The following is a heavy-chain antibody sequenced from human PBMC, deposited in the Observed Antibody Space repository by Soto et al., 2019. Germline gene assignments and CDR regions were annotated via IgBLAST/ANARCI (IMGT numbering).Heavy chain of an antibody. V-gene: IGHV2-5*01. CDR3: AHRRAGHASWYPRY. CDR2: IFSNDDK. J-gene: IGHJ4*02. Sequence: SGPTLVNPTQTLTLTCTVSGFSPSTSGVGVGWIRQSPGKALDWLAVIFSNDDKSYSPSLKTRLTITKDNSRNQVVLTMTDMDPVDTATYYCAHRRAGHASWYPRYWGQGTLVTVSS. D-gene: IGHD6-13*01. CDR1: GFSPSTSGVG.